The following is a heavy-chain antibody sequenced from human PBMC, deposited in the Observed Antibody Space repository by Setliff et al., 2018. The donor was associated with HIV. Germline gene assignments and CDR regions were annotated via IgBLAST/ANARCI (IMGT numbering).Heavy chain of an antibody. CDR2: INPSGGST. Sequence: ASVKVSCKASGYTFTSYYMHWVRQAPGQGLEWMGIINPSGGSTNYAQKFQGRVTMTRDTSTSTVYMELSSLRSEDTAVYYCARAGRSGSYNHHYYYNMDVWGKGTTVTVSS. V-gene: IGHV1-46*01. CDR3: ARAGRSGSYNHHYYYNMDV. J-gene: IGHJ6*03. CDR1: GYTFTSYY. D-gene: IGHD1-26*01.